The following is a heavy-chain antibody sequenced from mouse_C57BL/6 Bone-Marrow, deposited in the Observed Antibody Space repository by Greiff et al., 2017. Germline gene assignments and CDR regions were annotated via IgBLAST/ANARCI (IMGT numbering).Heavy chain of an antibody. D-gene: IGHD2-2*01. CDR2: IYTGDGDT. V-gene: IGHV1-82*01. CDR3: ARGGYDAWFAY. CDR1: GYAFSSSW. J-gene: IGHJ3*01. Sequence: QVQLKESGPELVKPGASVKISCKASGYAFSSSWMNWVTQRPGKGLECIGRIYTGDGDTNYNGKCKGKTTLTADKSYSTAYMQLSSLTSEDSAVYFCARGGYDAWFAYWGQGTLVTVSA.